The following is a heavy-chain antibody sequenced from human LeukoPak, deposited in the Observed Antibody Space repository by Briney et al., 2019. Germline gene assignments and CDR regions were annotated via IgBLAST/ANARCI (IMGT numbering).Heavy chain of an antibody. CDR3: AKDPDGSGPDFDY. V-gene: IGHV3-23*01. CDR1: GFTFSSYW. Sequence: GGSLRLSCAASGFTFSSYWMHWVRQAPGKGLEWVSFISGSGGRTYYADSVKGRFTTSRDNSKNTLYLQMNSLRAEDTAVYYCAKDPDGSGPDFDYWGQGTLVTVSS. J-gene: IGHJ4*02. CDR2: ISGSGGRT. D-gene: IGHD3-10*01.